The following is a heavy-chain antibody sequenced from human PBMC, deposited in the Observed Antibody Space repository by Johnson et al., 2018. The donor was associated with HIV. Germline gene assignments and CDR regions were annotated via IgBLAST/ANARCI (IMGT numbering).Heavy chain of an antibody. CDR3: ARRYCSSTSCYKVRAFDI. V-gene: IGHV3-66*01. J-gene: IGHJ3*02. CDR2: IYSGGST. CDR1: GFTVSSNY. Sequence: MQLMESGGGLVQPGGSLRLSCAASGFTVSSNYMSWVRQAPGKGLEWVSVIYSGGSTYYADSVKGRFTISRDNSKNTLYLQMNSLRAEDTAVYYCARRYCSSTSCYKVRAFDIWGQGTMVTVSS. D-gene: IGHD2-2*02.